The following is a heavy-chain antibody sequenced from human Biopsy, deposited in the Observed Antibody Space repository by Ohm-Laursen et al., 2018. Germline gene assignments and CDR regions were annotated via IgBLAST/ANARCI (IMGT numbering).Heavy chain of an antibody. V-gene: IGHV3-74*01. CDR2: IKRDGTTT. J-gene: IGHJ4*02. CDR3: ARGGFFAYSTFDY. Sequence: GSLRLSCTASGFTFSNYYMHWVRQAPGKGLLWVSRIKRDGTTTDYAESVKGRFTISRDNAKNTLYLQMNSLRAEDTAVYYCARGGFFAYSTFDYWGQGARVTVSS. CDR1: GFTFSNYY. D-gene: IGHD4-11*01.